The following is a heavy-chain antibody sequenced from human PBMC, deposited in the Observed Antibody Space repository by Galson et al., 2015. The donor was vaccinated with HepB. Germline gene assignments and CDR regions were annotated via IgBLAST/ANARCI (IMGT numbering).Heavy chain of an antibody. CDR2: INPDGTTT. Sequence: SLRLSCAASGFTFSTSPMNWVRQAPGKGLVWVSVINPDGTTTDYADSVRGRFTISRDNVRNTMFLQMNSLRAEDMGVYYCVRDSGTYPGYYDFWGQGILVTVSS. J-gene: IGHJ4*02. D-gene: IGHD1-26*01. CDR1: GFTFSTSP. V-gene: IGHV3-74*01. CDR3: VRDSGTYPGYYDF.